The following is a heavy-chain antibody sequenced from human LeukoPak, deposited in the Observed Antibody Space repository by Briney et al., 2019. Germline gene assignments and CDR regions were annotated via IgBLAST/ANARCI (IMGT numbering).Heavy chain of an antibody. D-gene: IGHD2-21*02. V-gene: IGHV4-30-4*07. J-gene: IGHJ4*02. Sequence: SETLSLTCAVSGGSISSGGYSWNWIRQPPGKGLEWIGYIYNSGSTSYNPSLKSRVTMSVDTSKNQFSLKLSSVTAADTAVYYCARGRGPAYCGGDCHRHFDYWGQGTLVTVSS. CDR2: IYNSGST. CDR1: GGSISSGGYS. CDR3: ARGRGPAYCGGDCHRHFDY.